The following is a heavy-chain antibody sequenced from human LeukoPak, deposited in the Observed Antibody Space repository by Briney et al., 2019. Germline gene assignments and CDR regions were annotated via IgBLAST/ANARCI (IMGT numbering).Heavy chain of an antibody. D-gene: IGHD4-23*01. Sequence: SETLSLTCTVSGDSISSSSYYWGWIRQPPGKGLEWIGSIYYSGSTYYNPSLKSRVTISVDTSKNQFSLKLTSVTAADTAVYYCARDQGYGGNGLDYWGQGTLVTVSS. J-gene: IGHJ4*02. CDR1: GDSISSSSYY. CDR3: ARDQGYGGNGLDY. CDR2: IYYSGST. V-gene: IGHV4-39*07.